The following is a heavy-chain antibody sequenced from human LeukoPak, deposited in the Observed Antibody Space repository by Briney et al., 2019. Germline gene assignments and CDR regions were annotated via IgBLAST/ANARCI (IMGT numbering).Heavy chain of an antibody. CDR2: IYHSGST. J-gene: IGHJ4*02. V-gene: IGHV4-30-2*01. CDR1: GGSISSGGYS. CDR3: ARGEGSSGYYYFVDY. Sequence: SQTLSLTCAVSGGSISSGGYSWSWIRQPPGKGLEWIGYIYHSGSTYYNPSLKSRVTISVDGSKNQFSLKLSSVTAADTAVYYCARGEGSSGYYYFVDYWGQGTLVTVSS. D-gene: IGHD3-22*01.